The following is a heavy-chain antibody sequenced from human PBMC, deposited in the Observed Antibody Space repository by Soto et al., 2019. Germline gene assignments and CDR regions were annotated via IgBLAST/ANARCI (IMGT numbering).Heavy chain of an antibody. CDR2: ISYAGSNK. CDR3: TRHGPVMASNGFDI. CDR1: GFTFSSYP. Sequence: GGPLRLSCAASGFTFSSYPMHWVRQAPGKGLEWVAVISYAGSNKYYADSVKGRFTISRDNPKNTVSLQMNSLRAADTAVYYCTRHGPVMASNGFDIWGQGTTVTVSS. D-gene: IGHD2-21*01. J-gene: IGHJ3*02. V-gene: IGHV3-30-3*01.